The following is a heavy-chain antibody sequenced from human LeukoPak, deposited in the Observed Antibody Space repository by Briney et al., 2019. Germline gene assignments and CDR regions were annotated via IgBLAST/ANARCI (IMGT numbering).Heavy chain of an antibody. J-gene: IGHJ3*02. CDR3: ATTDYDSDAFDI. CDR2: IYYSGST. CDR1: GVSISSYY. D-gene: IGHD3-22*01. Sequence: SETLSLTCTVSGVSISSYYWSWIRQPPGKGLEWIGYIYYSGSTNYNPSLKSRVTISVDTSKNQFSLKLSSVTAADTAVYYCATTDYDSDAFDIWGQGTMVTVSS. V-gene: IGHV4-59*08.